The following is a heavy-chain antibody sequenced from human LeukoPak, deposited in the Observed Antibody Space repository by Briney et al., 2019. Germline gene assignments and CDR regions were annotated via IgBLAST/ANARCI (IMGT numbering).Heavy chain of an antibody. CDR3: ARGRGYSGYDWAY. V-gene: IGHV3-21*01. D-gene: IGHD5-12*01. J-gene: IGHJ4*02. CDR1: GFTFSSYG. Sequence: PGGSLRLSCADSGFTFSSYGMSWVHQAPGKGLEWVSSISSSSSYIYYADSVKGRFTISRDNAKNTLYLQMNSLRAEDTAVYYCARGRGYSGYDWAYWGQGTLVTVSS. CDR2: ISSSSSYI.